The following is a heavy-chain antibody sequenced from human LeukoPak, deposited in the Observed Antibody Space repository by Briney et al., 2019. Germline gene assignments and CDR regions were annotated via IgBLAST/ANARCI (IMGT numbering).Heavy chain of an antibody. CDR1: GFTFSSYS. V-gene: IGHV3-21*01. CDR3: ARDFGSYYGYYMDV. J-gene: IGHJ6*03. D-gene: IGHD1-26*01. CDR2: ISSSSSYI. Sequence: GGSLRLSCAASGFTFSSYSMNWVRQAPGKGLEWVSSISSSSSYIYYADSVKGRFTISRDNAKNSLYLQMNSLRAEDTAVYYCARDFGSYYGYYMDVWGKGTTVTVSS.